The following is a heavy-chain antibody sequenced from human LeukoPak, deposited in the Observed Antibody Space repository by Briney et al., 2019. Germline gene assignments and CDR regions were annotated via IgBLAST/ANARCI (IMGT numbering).Heavy chain of an antibody. D-gene: IGHD5-18*01. CDR3: ARGFFVGYSYGLPLFDY. J-gene: IGHJ4*02. CDR2: ISSSSSYI. Sequence: GGSLRLSCAASGFTFSSYSMNWVRQAPGKGLEWVSSISSSSSYIYYADSVKGRFTISRDNAKNSLYLQMNSLRAEDTAVYYCARGFFVGYSYGLPLFDYWGQGTLVTVSS. V-gene: IGHV3-21*01. CDR1: GFTFSSYS.